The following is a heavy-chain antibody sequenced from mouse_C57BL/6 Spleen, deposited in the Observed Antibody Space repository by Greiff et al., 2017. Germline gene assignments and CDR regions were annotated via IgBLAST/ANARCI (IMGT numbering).Heavy chain of an antibody. D-gene: IGHD1-1*01. V-gene: IGHV1-66*01. Sequence: QVQLQQSGPELVKPGASVKISCKASGYSFTSYYIHWVKQRPGQGLEWIGWIYPGSGNTKYNEKFKGKATLTADTSSSTAYMQLSSLTSEDSAVYDCARALYYGSSYFDYWGQGTTRTVSS. CDR1: GYSFTSYY. CDR3: ARALYYGSSYFDY. J-gene: IGHJ2*01. CDR2: IYPGSGNT.